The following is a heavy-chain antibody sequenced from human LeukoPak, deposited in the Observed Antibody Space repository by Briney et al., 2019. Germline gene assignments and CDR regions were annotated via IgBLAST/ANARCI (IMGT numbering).Heavy chain of an antibody. CDR1: GDSITNSY. CDR2: IYTSGST. CDR3: ARGKWEPLVN. D-gene: IGHD1-26*01. V-gene: IGHV4-4*07. J-gene: IGHJ4*02. Sequence: PSETLSLTCTVSGDSITNSYWSWIRQPAGKGLEWIGRIYTSGSTNYNPSLKSRVTMSVDTSKNQFSLKLSSVTATDTAVYYCARGKWEPLVNWGQGTLVTVSS.